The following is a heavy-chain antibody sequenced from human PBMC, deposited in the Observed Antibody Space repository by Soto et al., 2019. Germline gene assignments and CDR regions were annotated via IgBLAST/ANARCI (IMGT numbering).Heavy chain of an antibody. D-gene: IGHD1-26*01. CDR3: ARDLGASWLIPLHFDI. Sequence: ASVKVSCKVSGYTLTELSMHWVRQAPGKGLEWMGGFDPEDGETIYAQKLQGRVTMTTDTSTSTAYMELRSLRSDDTAVYYCARDLGASWLIPLHFDIWGQGTMVTVSS. J-gene: IGHJ3*02. V-gene: IGHV1-24*01. CDR1: GYTLTELS. CDR2: FDPEDGET.